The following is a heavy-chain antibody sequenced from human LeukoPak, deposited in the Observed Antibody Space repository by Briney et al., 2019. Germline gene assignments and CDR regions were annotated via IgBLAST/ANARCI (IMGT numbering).Heavy chain of an antibody. V-gene: IGHV4-39*07. CDR2: IYYSGST. CDR3: AGVSSWFLYYMDV. CDR1: GGSLSSSTYY. D-gene: IGHD6-13*01. J-gene: IGHJ6*03. Sequence: SETLSLTCTVSGGSLSSSTYYWGWVRQPPGKGLEWIGSIYYSGSTYYNPSLKSRVTISVDTSKNQFSLKLSSVTAADTAVHYCAGVSSWFLYYMDVWGKGTTVTVSS.